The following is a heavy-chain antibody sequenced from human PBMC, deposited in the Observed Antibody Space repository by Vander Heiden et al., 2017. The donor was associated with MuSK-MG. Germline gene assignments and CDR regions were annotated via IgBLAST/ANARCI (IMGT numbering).Heavy chain of an antibody. J-gene: IGHJ4*01. Sequence: EVQLVESGGGLVKPGGSLRLSWAASGFTFSSYSMNWVRQAPGKGLEWVSSISSSSSYIYYVDAVKGRFTISRDNAKKSLYLKMKSMRAEDTAVYYFARARAVAARTDYWGHGSMVTVYS. D-gene: IGHD6-19*01. V-gene: IGHV3-21*01. CDR2: ISSSSSYI. CDR3: ARARAVAARTDY. CDR1: GFTFSSYS.